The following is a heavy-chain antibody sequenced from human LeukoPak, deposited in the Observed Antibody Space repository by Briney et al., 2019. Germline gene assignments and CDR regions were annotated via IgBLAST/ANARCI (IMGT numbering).Heavy chain of an antibody. CDR1: GGSISSYY. Sequence: SETLSLTCTVSGGSISSYYWSWIRQPPGQGLEWIGYIYYSGSTNYNPSLKSRVTISVDTSKNQFSLKLSSVTAADTAVYYCARANYYDSSGPYDYWGQGTLVTVSS. D-gene: IGHD3-22*01. V-gene: IGHV4-59*01. J-gene: IGHJ4*02. CDR2: IYYSGST. CDR3: ARANYYDSSGPYDY.